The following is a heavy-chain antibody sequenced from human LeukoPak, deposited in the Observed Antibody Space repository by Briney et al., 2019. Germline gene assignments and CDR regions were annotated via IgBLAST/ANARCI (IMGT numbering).Heavy chain of an antibody. V-gene: IGHV3-23*01. CDR3: AVMHRYYDGSGYWVQ. CDR2: ISTSGGTT. D-gene: IGHD3-22*01. J-gene: IGHJ4*02. CDR1: GFTFGSYA. Sequence: GGSLRLSCAASGFTFGSYATSWVRQAPGKGLEWVSGISTSGGTTSYAESVKGRFTVSRDNPRNTLYMEMNSLRDEDTAVYYCAVMHRYYDGSGYWVQWGQGTLVTVSS.